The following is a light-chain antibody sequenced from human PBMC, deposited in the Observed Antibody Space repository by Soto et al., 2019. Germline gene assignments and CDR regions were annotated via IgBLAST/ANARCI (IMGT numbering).Light chain of an antibody. Sequence: DIVMTQSPLSLSVTPGQPASISCKSSQSLLHSDGKTYLYWYLQKPGQPPQLLISAVSNRFSGXPXRXXGGGSGTDFTLKISRVEAEDVGIYYCVQSVQLPSITFGQGTRLEIK. CDR2: AVS. CDR1: QSLLHSDGKTY. J-gene: IGKJ5*01. V-gene: IGKV2D-29*01. CDR3: VQSVQLPSIT.